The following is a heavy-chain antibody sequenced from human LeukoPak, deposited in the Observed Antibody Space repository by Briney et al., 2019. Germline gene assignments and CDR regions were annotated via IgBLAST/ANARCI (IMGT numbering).Heavy chain of an antibody. CDR1: GFTFDDYG. D-gene: IGHD3-9*01. CDR3: ARSHPGPYDILTGSPNVMDV. Sequence: GGSLRLSCAASGFTFDDYGMSWVRQAPGKGLEWVSGINWNGGSTGYADSVKGRFTISRDNAKNSLYLQMNSLRAEDTALYYCARSHPGPYDILTGSPNVMDVWGKGTTVTVSS. J-gene: IGHJ6*03. CDR2: INWNGGST. V-gene: IGHV3-20*04.